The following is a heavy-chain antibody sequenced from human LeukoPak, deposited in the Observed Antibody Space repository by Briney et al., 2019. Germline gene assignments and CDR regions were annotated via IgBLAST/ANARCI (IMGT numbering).Heavy chain of an antibody. CDR1: GFTFSSYA. CDR3: AKSGYSYGVPTRPIDY. V-gene: IGHV3-23*01. J-gene: IGHJ4*02. CDR2: ISGSGGST. D-gene: IGHD5-18*01. Sequence: GGSLRLSCAASGFTFSSYAMSWVRQAPGKGLEWVSAISGSGGSTYYADSVKGRFTISRDNSKNTLYLQMNSLRAEDTAVYYCAKSGYSYGVPTRPIDYWGQGTLVTVSS.